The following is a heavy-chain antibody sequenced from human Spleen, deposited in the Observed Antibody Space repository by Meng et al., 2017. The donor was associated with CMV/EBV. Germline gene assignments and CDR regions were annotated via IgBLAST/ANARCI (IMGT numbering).Heavy chain of an antibody. D-gene: IGHD6-6*01. CDR1: GGTFSSYA. CDR2: IIPIFGTA. Sequence: SVKVSCKASGGTFSSYAISWVRQAPGQGLEWMGGIIPIFGTANYAQKFQGRVTITTDESTSTAYMELSSLRSEDTAVYYCASSIAARPGFDYGAREPWSPSPQ. CDR3: ASSIAARPGFDY. J-gene: IGHJ4*02. V-gene: IGHV1-69*05.